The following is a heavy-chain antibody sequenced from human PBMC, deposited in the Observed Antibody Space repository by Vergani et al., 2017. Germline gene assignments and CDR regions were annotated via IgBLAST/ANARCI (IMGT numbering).Heavy chain of an antibody. D-gene: IGHD2-2*01. J-gene: IGHJ6*03. CDR2: SIPIFGTA. CDR1: GGTFSSYA. Sequence: QVQLVQSGAEVKKPGSSVKVSCKASGGTFSSYAISWVRPAPGQGLEWMGGSIPIFGTANYAQKFQGRVTITADKSTSTAYMELSSLRSDDTAVYYCARDRVVVVPAAMDYYYYYMDVWGKGTTVTVSS. CDR3: ARDRVVVVPAAMDYYYYYMDV. V-gene: IGHV1-69*06.